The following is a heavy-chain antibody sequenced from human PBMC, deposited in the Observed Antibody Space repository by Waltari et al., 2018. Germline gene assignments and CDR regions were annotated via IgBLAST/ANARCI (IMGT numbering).Heavy chain of an antibody. D-gene: IGHD3-10*01. CDR3: ARDYNSAFDI. J-gene: IGHJ3*02. Sequence: EVQLVESGGGLVQPGGSLRLSCAASGFTFSSSWMSWVRQAPGKGLEWVANIKQDGSEKYYVDSVKGRFTISRDNAKNSLYLQMNSLRAEDTAVYYCARDYNSAFDIWGQGTMVTVSS. CDR2: IKQDGSEK. V-gene: IGHV3-7*01. CDR1: GFTFSSSW.